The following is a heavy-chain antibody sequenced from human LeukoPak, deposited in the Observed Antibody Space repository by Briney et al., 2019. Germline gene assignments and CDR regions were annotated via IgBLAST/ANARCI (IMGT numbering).Heavy chain of an antibody. CDR2: IYYSGST. D-gene: IGHD3-22*01. CDR1: GGSISSSSYY. Sequence: SETLSLTCTVSGGSISSSSYYWGWIRQPPGTGLEWIGSIYYSGSTYYNPSLKSRVTISVDTSKNQFSLKLSSVTAADTAVYYCAREAAGYYDSSGYLDYWGQGTLVTVSS. CDR3: AREAAGYYDSSGYLDY. V-gene: IGHV4-39*07. J-gene: IGHJ4*02.